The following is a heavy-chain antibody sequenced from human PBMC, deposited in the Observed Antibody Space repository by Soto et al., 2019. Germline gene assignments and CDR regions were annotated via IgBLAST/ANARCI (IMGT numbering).Heavy chain of an antibody. D-gene: IGHD3-10*01. CDR3: ARGGSAGVKRYYSYYGMEL. J-gene: IGHJ6*01. CDR1: VLSFSGYY. CDR2: INHSGSN. Sequence: SETLSLTCAFYVLSFSGYYWSCIRHPPGKWLEWIGEINHSGSNNYNPSLKSRVTISVDTSKNQFSLKLSSVTAADTAVYYCARGGSAGVKRYYSYYGMELWGQGTPVTVSS. V-gene: IGHV4-34*01.